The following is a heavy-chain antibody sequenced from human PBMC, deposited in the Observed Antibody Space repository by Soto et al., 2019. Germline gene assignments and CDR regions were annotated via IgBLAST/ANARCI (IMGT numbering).Heavy chain of an antibody. V-gene: IGHV4-34*01. Sequence: QVQLQQWGAGLLKPSETLSLTCAVNGGSFTGYYWSWVRQPPGKGLEWIGEIKDGGSTNYSPSLRSRFTISADTSKKKFSLKVTSVTAADTAVYYCARGQEGVVATHWDQGTLVTVSS. CDR2: IKDGGST. CDR1: GGSFTGYY. D-gene: IGHD2-15*01. CDR3: ARGQEGVVATH. J-gene: IGHJ4*02.